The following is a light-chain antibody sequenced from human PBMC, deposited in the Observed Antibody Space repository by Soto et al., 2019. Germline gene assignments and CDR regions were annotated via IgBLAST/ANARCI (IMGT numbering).Light chain of an antibody. J-gene: IGKJ5*01. CDR3: QQYKEWPPFT. CDR1: QSVRSN. Sequence: EKVLTQSPATLSVSPVERTSLXCRASQSVRSNLAWYQQKPGQPPRLLIYGASSRATGVPARFSGSGSGTDFSLTISSLEPEDFAVYYCQQYKEWPPFTFGQGTRLEIK. V-gene: IGKV3D-15*01. CDR2: GAS.